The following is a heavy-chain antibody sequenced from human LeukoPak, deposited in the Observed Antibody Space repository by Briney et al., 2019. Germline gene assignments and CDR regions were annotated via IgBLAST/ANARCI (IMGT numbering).Heavy chain of an antibody. Sequence: PSETLSLTCTVSGGSISSYYWSWIRQPPGKGREWIGYIYYSGSTNYNPSLKSRVTISVDTSKNQFSLKLSSVTAADTAVYYCARDSSYCGGDCYSFDYWGQGTLVTVSS. CDR1: GGSISSYY. D-gene: IGHD2-21*02. J-gene: IGHJ4*02. CDR2: IYYSGST. CDR3: ARDSSYCGGDCYSFDY. V-gene: IGHV4-59*01.